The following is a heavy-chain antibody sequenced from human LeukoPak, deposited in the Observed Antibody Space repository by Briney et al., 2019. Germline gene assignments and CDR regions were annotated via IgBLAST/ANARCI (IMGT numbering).Heavy chain of an antibody. CDR3: AREGSGLVIHAFDI. D-gene: IGHD3/OR15-3a*01. V-gene: IGHV3-48*03. CDR1: GFTFSSYE. Sequence: GGSLRLSCAASGFTFSSYEMNWVRQAPGKGLEWVSYISSSGSTIYYADSVKGRSTISRDNAKNSLYLQMRTLRTEDTAVYFCAREGSGLVIHAFDIWGQGTMVTVSS. CDR2: ISSSGSTI. J-gene: IGHJ3*02.